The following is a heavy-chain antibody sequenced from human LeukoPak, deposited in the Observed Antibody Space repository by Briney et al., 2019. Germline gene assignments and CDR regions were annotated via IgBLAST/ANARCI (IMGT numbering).Heavy chain of an antibody. J-gene: IGHJ4*02. Sequence: SETLSLTCAVYGGSFSGYYWSWIRQPPGKGLEWIGEINHSGSTNHNPSLKSRVTISVDTSKNQFSLKLSSVAAADTAVYYCARGPSGYHNTGGQGTLVTVSS. D-gene: IGHD5-12*01. V-gene: IGHV4-34*01. CDR3: ARGPSGYHNT. CDR1: GGSFSGYY. CDR2: INHSGST.